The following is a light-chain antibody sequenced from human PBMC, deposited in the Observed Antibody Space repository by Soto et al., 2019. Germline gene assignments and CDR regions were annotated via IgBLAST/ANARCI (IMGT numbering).Light chain of an antibody. CDR2: DAS. CDR3: QQRTNWPLT. Sequence: EIVLTQSPATLSLSPGERATLSCRASQSVGSSLAWYQQKPGQAPRLLIYDASTRANGIPARFSGSGSGTDSTLTISSLEPEAFAVYYCQQRTNWPLTFGGGTKVEIK. CDR1: QSVGSS. V-gene: IGKV3-11*01. J-gene: IGKJ4*01.